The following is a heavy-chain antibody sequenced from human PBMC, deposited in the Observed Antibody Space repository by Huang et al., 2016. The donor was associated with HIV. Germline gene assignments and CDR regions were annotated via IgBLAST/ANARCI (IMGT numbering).Heavy chain of an antibody. Sequence: QVQLVESGGGVVQPGGSLRLSCAASGFTFSSYGMHWVRQAPGKWLEWVACIRYDGSNKYYADSVRGRFTISRDNSKNTLYLQMNSLRAEDTAVYYCAKGSMANAFDIWGQGTMVTVSS. CDR2: IRYDGSNK. CDR1: GFTFSSYG. CDR3: AKGSMANAFDI. J-gene: IGHJ3*02. D-gene: IGHD3-10*01. V-gene: IGHV3-30*02.